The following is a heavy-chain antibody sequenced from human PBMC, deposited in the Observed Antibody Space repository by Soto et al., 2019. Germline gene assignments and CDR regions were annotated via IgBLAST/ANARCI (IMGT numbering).Heavy chain of an antibody. Sequence: SETLSLTCTVSGGSISSYYWSWIRQPPGKRLEWIGYIYYSGSTNYNPSLKSRVTISVDTSKNQFSLKLSSVTAADTAVYYCARHDRSGYPSGPYHFDYWGQGTLVTVS. CDR1: GGSISSYY. CDR2: IYYSGST. J-gene: IGHJ4*02. CDR3: ARHDRSGYPSGPYHFDY. V-gene: IGHV4-59*01. D-gene: IGHD3-22*01.